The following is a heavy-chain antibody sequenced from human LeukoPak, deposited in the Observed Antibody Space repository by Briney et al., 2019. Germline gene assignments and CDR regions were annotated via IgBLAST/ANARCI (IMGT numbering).Heavy chain of an antibody. D-gene: IGHD1-26*01. CDR3: AREWGWGSYSFYYSDY. Sequence: LPGGSLRLSCAASGFTFSSYAMHWVRQAPGKGLEWVAVISYDGSNKYYADSVKGRFTISRDNSKNTLYLQMNSLRAEDTAVYYCAREWGWGSYSFYYSDYWGQGTLVTVSS. J-gene: IGHJ4*02. CDR1: GFTFSSYA. CDR2: ISYDGSNK. V-gene: IGHV3-30-3*01.